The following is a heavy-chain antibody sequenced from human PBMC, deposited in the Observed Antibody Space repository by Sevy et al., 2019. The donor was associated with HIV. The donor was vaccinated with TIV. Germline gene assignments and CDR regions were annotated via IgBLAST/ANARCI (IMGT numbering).Heavy chain of an antibody. J-gene: IGHJ6*02. D-gene: IGHD3-16*01. Sequence: GGSLRLSCAASGFTFGTYDMHWVRQAPGKGLEWVAIISYDGSYRYYADSVRGRFSMSRYNSKNTLYLQVSGLLIEDTAVYYCAKNRPPGGSLFSRHGMDVWGRGTTVTVSS. CDR2: ISYDGSYR. CDR1: GFTFGTYD. CDR3: AKNRPPGGSLFSRHGMDV. V-gene: IGHV3-30*18.